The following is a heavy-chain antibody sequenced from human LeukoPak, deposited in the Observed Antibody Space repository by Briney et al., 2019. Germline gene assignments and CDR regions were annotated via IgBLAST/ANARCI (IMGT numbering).Heavy chain of an antibody. J-gene: IGHJ4*02. Sequence: PSETLSLTCTVSGGSISSSSYYWGWIRQPPGKGLEWIGSIYYSGSTYYNPSLKGRVTISVDTSKNQFSLKLSSVTAADTAVYYCARDKNVVPAAIIALFDYWGQGTLVTVSS. CDR2: IYYSGST. V-gene: IGHV4-39*07. CDR3: ARDKNVVPAAIIALFDY. CDR1: GGSISSSSYY. D-gene: IGHD2-2*02.